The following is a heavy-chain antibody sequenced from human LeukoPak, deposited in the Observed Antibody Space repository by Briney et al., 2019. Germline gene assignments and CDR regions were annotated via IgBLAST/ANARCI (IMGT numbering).Heavy chain of an antibody. CDR2: MNPNSGNT. CDR3: ARVVSRYDILTGYRNYYYYYMDV. Sequence: ASVKVSCKASGYTFTSYDINWVRQATGQGLEWMGWMNPNSGNTGYAQKFQGRVTMTRNTSISTAYMELSSLRSEDTAVYYCARVVSRYDILTGYRNYYYYYMDVWGKGTTVTISS. V-gene: IGHV1-8*01. J-gene: IGHJ6*03. CDR1: GYTFTSYD. D-gene: IGHD3-9*01.